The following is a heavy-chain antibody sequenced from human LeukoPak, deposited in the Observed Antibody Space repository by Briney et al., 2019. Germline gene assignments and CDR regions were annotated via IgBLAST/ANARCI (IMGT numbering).Heavy chain of an antibody. CDR1: GYTFTSYA. V-gene: IGHV1-3*01. J-gene: IGHJ4*02. CDR2: INAGNGNT. Sequence: ASVKVSCKASGYTFTSYAMHWVRQAPGQRLEWMGWINAGNGNTKYSQKFQGRVTITRDTSASTAYMELSSLRSEDTAVYYCARDLAGPYGAAAGSFFDYWGQGTLVTVSS. CDR3: ARDLAGPYGAAAGSFFDY. D-gene: IGHD6-13*01.